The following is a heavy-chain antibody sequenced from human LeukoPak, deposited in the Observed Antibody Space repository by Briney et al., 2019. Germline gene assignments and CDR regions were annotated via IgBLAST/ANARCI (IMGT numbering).Heavy chain of an antibody. CDR2: IYTSGST. CDR3: AREDIVVVVAARGNWFDP. J-gene: IGHJ5*02. D-gene: IGHD2-15*01. Sequence: KSSETLSLTCTVSGGSISSGSYYWSWIRQPAGKGLEWIGRIYTSGSTNYNPSLKSRVTISVDTSKNQFSLKLSSVTAADTAVYYCAREDIVVVVAARGNWFDPWGQGTLVTVSS. CDR1: GGSISSGSYY. V-gene: IGHV4-61*02.